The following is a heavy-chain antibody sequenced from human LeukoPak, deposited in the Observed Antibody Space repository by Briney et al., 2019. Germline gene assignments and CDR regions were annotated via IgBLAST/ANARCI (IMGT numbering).Heavy chain of an antibody. CDR3: ARGIEDSSAQPVSQWFDP. J-gene: IGHJ5*02. CDR1: EFSVGSNY. D-gene: IGHD3-3*01. V-gene: IGHV3-69-1*01. Sequence: GGSLRLSCAASEFSVGSNYMTWVRQAPGKGLEWVSSISSSSSISYADSVKGRFTISRDNAKNSLYLQMNSLRAEDTAIYYCARGIEDSSAQPVSQWFDPWGQGTLVTVSS. CDR2: ISSSSSI.